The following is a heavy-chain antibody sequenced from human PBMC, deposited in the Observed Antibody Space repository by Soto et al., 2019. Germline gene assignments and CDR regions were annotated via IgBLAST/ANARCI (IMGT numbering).Heavy chain of an antibody. Sequence: GASVKVSCKASGYTFISYGISWVRQAPGQGLEWMGWISAYNGNTNYAQKLQGRVTMTTDTSTSTAYMELRSLRSDDTAVYYCASGAIVVVPAAIPWYYYGMDVWGQGTTVTVSS. CDR3: ASGAIVVVPAAIPWYYYGMDV. CDR2: ISAYNGNT. J-gene: IGHJ6*02. CDR1: GYTFISYG. V-gene: IGHV1-18*01. D-gene: IGHD2-2*02.